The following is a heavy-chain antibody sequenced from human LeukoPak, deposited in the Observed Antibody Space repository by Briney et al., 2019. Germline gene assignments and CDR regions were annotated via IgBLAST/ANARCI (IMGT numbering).Heavy chain of an antibody. Sequence: ASVKVSCKASGYTFTGYYMHWVRQAPGQGLEWMGWINPNSGGTNYAQKFQGRVTMTRDTSISTAYMELSRLRSDDTAVYYCARAGGFGELLSQSPDYWGQGTLVTVSS. J-gene: IGHJ4*02. V-gene: IGHV1-2*02. CDR2: INPNSGGT. CDR3: ARAGGFGELLSQSPDY. D-gene: IGHD3-10*01. CDR1: GYTFTGYY.